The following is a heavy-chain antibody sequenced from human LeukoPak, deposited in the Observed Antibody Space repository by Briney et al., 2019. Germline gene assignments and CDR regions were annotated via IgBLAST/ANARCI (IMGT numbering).Heavy chain of an antibody. CDR1: GGSISSYY. Sequence: SETLSLTCTVSGGSISSYYWSWIRQPPGKRLEWIGYIYDSGSTNYNPSLKSRVTISVDTSKNQFTLKLSSVTAADTAVYYCARRAYDKSHFDYWGQGTLVTVSS. V-gene: IGHV4-59*08. J-gene: IGHJ4*02. CDR3: ARRAYDKSHFDY. CDR2: IYDSGST. D-gene: IGHD3-22*01.